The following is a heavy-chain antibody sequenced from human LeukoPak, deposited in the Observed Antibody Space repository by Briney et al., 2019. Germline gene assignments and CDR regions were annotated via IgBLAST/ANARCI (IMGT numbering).Heavy chain of an antibody. CDR2: ISPGSDSM. CDR3: RATGRPDY. D-gene: IGHD1-1*01. V-gene: IGHV3-48*02. Sequence: GGSLRLSCAAAGFDFDTYYIHWVHQTPGKGLEWISYISPGSDSMDYADSVKGRFTISRDNAKKSVFLQMSSLRDEDTAVYYCRATGRPDYWGQGTLVTVSS. J-gene: IGHJ4*02. CDR1: GFDFDTYY.